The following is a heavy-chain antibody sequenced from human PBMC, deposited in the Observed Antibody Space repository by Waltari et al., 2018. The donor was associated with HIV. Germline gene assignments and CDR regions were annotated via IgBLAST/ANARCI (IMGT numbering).Heavy chain of an antibody. CDR2: IYTSGST. Sequence: QVQLQESGPGLAQPSQTLSLTCTASGGPIRSGRSHWRRTRQPAGKGLEWIGRIYTSGSTNYNPSLKSRVTIPVDTSKNQFSLKLSSVTAADTAVYYCARVSTVVTPYFDLWGRGTLVTVSS. V-gene: IGHV4-61*02. CDR3: ARVSTVVTPYFDL. D-gene: IGHD4-17*01. J-gene: IGHJ2*01. CDR1: GGPIRSGRSH.